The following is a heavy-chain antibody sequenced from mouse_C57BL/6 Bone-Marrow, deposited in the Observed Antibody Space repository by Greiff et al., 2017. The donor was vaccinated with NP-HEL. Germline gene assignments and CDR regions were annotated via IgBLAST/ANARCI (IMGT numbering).Heavy chain of an antibody. CDR3: ARYPSYYYGSSYGFAY. CDR2: INPYNGGT. D-gene: IGHD1-1*01. J-gene: IGHJ3*01. Sequence: VQLKQSGPVLVKPGASVKMSCKASGYTFTDYYMNWVKQSHGKSLEWIGVINPYNGGTSYTQKFKGKATLTVDKSSSTAYMELNSLTSEDSAVYYCARYPSYYYGSSYGFAYWGQGTLVTVSA. V-gene: IGHV1-19*01. CDR1: GYTFTDYY.